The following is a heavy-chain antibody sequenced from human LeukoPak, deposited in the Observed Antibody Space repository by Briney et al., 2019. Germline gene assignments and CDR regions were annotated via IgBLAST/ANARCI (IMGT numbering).Heavy chain of an antibody. CDR2: ISSSGST. CDR1: GDSISSGDYY. D-gene: IGHD3-3*01. CDR3: ARDHLANLASRLFDP. Sequence: PSETLSLTCTVSGDSISSGDYYWSWIRQPAGKGLEWIGRISSSGSTNYNPSLKSRVTISVDTSKNQFSLKLSSVTAADTAVYYCARDHLANLASRLFDPWGQGTLVTVSS. J-gene: IGHJ5*02. V-gene: IGHV4-61*02.